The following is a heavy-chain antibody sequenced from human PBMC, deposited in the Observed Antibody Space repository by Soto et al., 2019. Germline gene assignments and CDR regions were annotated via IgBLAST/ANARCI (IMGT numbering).Heavy chain of an antibody. CDR3: ARGGFGMDV. D-gene: IGHD3-10*01. CDR1: TSGFGGSNY. V-gene: IGHV3-53*01. Sequence: GGSLRLSCAASTSGFGGSNYMTWVRQAPGKGLEWVSVVYRDGNTYYVDSVKGRFTISRDNSKNTLYLQMNSLRGEDTAVYYCARGGFGMDVWGQGTTVTVSS. CDR2: VYRDGNT. J-gene: IGHJ6*02.